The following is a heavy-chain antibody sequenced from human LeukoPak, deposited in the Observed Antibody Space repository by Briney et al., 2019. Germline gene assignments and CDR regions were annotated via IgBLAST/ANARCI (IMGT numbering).Heavy chain of an antibody. CDR1: GFTFNSHW. V-gene: IGHV3-21*01. CDR2: ISTNSNYI. D-gene: IGHD3-16*01. Sequence: GGSLRLSCAASGFTFNSHWMNWVRQAPGKGLEWVSAISTNSNYIYYADSVKGRFTISRDNAQNSLYLQMNSLRAEDTAVYYCARAAKTGGGTFDPWGQGTLVTVSS. J-gene: IGHJ5*02. CDR3: ARAAKTGGGTFDP.